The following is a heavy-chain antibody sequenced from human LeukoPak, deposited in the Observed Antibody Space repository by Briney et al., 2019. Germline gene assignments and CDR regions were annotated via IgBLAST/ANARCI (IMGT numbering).Heavy chain of an antibody. CDR3: TRSFRGFDFYYFDN. D-gene: IGHD5-12*01. CDR1: GFTFSSYA. V-gene: IGHV3-23*01. CDR2: ISGSGGST. Sequence: GGSLRLSCAASGFTFSSYAMNWVRQAPGKGLEWVSSISGSGGSTFYADSVKGRFTISRDNSRNTLYPQMNSLRAEDTAIFYCTRSFRGFDFYYFDNWGQGTLVTVSS. J-gene: IGHJ4*02.